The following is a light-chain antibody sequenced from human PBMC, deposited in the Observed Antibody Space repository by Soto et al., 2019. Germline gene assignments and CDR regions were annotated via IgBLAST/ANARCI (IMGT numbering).Light chain of an antibody. CDR3: QQYGSSPPLT. Sequence: EIVLTQSPGTLSLSPGERATLSCRASQSVSSSYLAWYQQKPGQAPRLLIYGASSRATGSPDRFSGSGSGTDFHLTISRLEPEDFAVYYCQQYGSSPPLTFGGGTKVEIK. CDR1: QSVSSSY. V-gene: IGKV3-20*01. J-gene: IGKJ4*01. CDR2: GAS.